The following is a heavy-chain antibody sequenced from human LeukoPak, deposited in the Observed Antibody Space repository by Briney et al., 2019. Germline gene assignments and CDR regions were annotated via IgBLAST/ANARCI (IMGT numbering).Heavy chain of an antibody. CDR1: GFTFSSYE. D-gene: IGHD3-9*01. Sequence: GGSLRLSCAASGFTFSSYEMNWVRQAPGKGLEWVSYISSSGSTIYYADSVKGRFTISRDNAKNSLYLQMNSLRAEDTAVYYCARARPPYDILTGYYSGPYYFDYWGQGTLVTVSS. CDR2: ISSSGSTI. J-gene: IGHJ4*02. CDR3: ARARPPYDILTGYYSGPYYFDY. V-gene: IGHV3-48*03.